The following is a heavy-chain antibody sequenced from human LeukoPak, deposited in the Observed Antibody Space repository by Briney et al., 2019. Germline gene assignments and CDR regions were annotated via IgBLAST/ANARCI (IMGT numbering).Heavy chain of an antibody. CDR2: FDPEDGET. D-gene: IGHD6-19*01. Sequence: ASVKVSCKVSGYTLTELSMHWVRQAPGKGLEGMGGFDPEDGETIYAQKFQGRVTMTEDTSTDTAYMELSSMRSEDTAVYYCATGSSGWYLRDYYMDVWGKGTTVTVSS. V-gene: IGHV1-24*01. CDR3: ATGSSGWYLRDYYMDV. J-gene: IGHJ6*03. CDR1: GYTLTELS.